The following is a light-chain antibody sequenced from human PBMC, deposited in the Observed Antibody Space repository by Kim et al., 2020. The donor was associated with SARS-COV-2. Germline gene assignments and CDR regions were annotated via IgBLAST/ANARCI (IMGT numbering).Light chain of an antibody. CDR3: QSYDSSNHVV. V-gene: IGLV6-57*03. Sequence: KTVTISCTRSSGSIASNYGQWYQQRPGRAPTTVIYEDNQRPSGVPDRFSGSIDSSSNSASLTISGLKTEDEADYYCQSYDSSNHVVFGGGTQLTVL. J-gene: IGLJ2*01. CDR1: SGSIASNY. CDR2: EDN.